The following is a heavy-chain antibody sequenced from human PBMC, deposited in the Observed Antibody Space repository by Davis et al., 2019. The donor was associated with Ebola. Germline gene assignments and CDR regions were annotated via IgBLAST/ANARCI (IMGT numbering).Heavy chain of an antibody. CDR3: TMTTVMVDY. Sequence: GGSLRLSCAASGFTFSSYEMNWVRQAPGKGLEWVSYISSSGSTIYYADSVKGRFTISRDNAKNSLYLQMNSLKTEDTAVYYCTMTTVMVDYWGQGTLVTVSS. V-gene: IGHV3-48*03. J-gene: IGHJ4*02. CDR2: ISSSGSTI. CDR1: GFTFSSYE. D-gene: IGHD4-17*01.